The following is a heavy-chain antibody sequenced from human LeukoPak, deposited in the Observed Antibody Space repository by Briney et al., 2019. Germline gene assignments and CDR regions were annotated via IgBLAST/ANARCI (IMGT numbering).Heavy chain of an antibody. CDR1: GYSFTSYW. CDR2: IYPGDSDT. D-gene: IGHD3-10*01. Sequence: RGESLKISCKGSGYSFTSYWIGWVRQMPGKGLEWMGIIYPGDSDTRYSPSFQGQVTISADKSISTAYLQWSSLKASDTAMYYCARLQPPMVRGVIITIAFDYWGQGTLVTVSS. J-gene: IGHJ4*02. V-gene: IGHV5-51*01. CDR3: ARLQPPMVRGVIITIAFDY.